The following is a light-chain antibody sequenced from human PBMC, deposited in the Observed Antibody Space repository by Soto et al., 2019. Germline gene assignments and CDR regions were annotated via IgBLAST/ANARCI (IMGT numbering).Light chain of an antibody. V-gene: IGKV1-5*03. J-gene: IGKJ4*01. CDR2: KAS. CDR1: QSISSW. CDR3: QQYNSYPLT. Sequence: DIPMTQSPSTLSASVGDRVTITCRASQSISSWLAWYQQKPGKAPNLLIYKASSLESVVPSRFSGSGSGTEFTLTISSLQPDDFATYYCQQYNSYPLTFGGGTKVEIK.